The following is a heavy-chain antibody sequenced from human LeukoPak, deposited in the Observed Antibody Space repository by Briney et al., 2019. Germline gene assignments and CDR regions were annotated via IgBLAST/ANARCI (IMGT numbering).Heavy chain of an antibody. CDR3: ARAGYFDWLLGYYFDY. CDR2: ISAYNGNT. Sequence: ASVKVSCKASGYTFTSYGISWVRQAPGQGLEWMGWISAYNGNTNYAQKLQGRVTMTTDTSTSTAYMELRSLRSGDTAVYYCARAGYFDWLLGYYFDYWGQGTLVTVSS. J-gene: IGHJ4*02. CDR1: GYTFTSYG. V-gene: IGHV1-18*01. D-gene: IGHD3-9*01.